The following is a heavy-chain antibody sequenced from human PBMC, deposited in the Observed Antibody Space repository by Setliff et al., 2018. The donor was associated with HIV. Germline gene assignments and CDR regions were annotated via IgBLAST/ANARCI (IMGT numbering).Heavy chain of an antibody. Sequence: GASVKVSCKASGYTFINYGINWLRQAPGQGLEWMGWINTYNGNTKYGQKFQGSVTMTTDTSTSTVYMELRSLRAEDTAVYYCARDPGRYNGMDVWGQGTTVTVSS. CDR1: GYTFINYG. V-gene: IGHV1-18*04. CDR3: ARDPGRYNGMDV. J-gene: IGHJ6*02. D-gene: IGHD1-20*01. CDR2: INTYNGNT.